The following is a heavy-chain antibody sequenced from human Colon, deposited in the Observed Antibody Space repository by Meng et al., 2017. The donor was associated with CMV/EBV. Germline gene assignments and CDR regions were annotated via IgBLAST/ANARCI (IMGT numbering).Heavy chain of an antibody. CDR2: ISTFNSHT. CDR3: VRDREASCTNGVCSYSGMDV. V-gene: IGHV3-21*01. J-gene: IGHJ6*02. CDR1: GFSFDSYS. Sequence: GESLKISCVASGFSFDSYSMNWVRQAPGKGLEWVSHISTFNSHTYYADSVKGRFTISRDDVKKSVHLLMSSLRAEDTAVYYCVRDREASCTNGVCSYSGMDVWGQGTTVTVSS. D-gene: IGHD2-8*01.